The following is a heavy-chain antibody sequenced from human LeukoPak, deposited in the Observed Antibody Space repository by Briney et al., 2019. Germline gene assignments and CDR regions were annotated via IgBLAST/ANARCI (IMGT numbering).Heavy chain of an antibody. V-gene: IGHV3-23*01. CDR3: AKDKYSSSSGGFDY. D-gene: IGHD6-6*01. Sequence: GGSLRLSCAASGFIFNSYGMSWVRQAPGKGLEWVSGISRSGCSTDYADSVKGRFTTSRDKSKNTLYLQMNSLRAEDTAVYYCAKDKYSSSSGGFDYWGQGTLVTVSS. CDR2: ISRSGCST. J-gene: IGHJ4*02. CDR1: GFIFNSYG.